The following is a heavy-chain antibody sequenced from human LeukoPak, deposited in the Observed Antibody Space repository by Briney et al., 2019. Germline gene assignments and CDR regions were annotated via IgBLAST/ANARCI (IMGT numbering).Heavy chain of an antibody. Sequence: SETLSLTCTVSGGSISSYYWSWIRHPPGKGLEWIGYIYYSGSTNYNPSLKSRVTISVATSKNQFSLKLSSVTAADTAVYYCARSVGGWLPKTGVWGKGTTVTVSS. J-gene: IGHJ6*04. CDR3: ARSVGGWLPKTGV. CDR1: GGSISSYY. CDR2: IYYSGST. D-gene: IGHD5-24*01. V-gene: IGHV4-59*01.